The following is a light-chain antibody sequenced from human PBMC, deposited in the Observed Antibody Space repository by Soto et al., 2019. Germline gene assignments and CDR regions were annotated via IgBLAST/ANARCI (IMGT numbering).Light chain of an antibody. J-gene: IGLJ2*01. V-gene: IGLV1-47*01. CDR1: SSNIGSNY. Sequence: QAVVTQPPSASGTPGQRVTISCSGSSSNIGSNYVYWYQQLPGTAPKLLIYRNNQRPSGVPDRFSGSKSGTSASLAISGLRSEDEADYYCAAWDDSFEVFGGGTKLTVL. CDR2: RNN. CDR3: AAWDDSFEV.